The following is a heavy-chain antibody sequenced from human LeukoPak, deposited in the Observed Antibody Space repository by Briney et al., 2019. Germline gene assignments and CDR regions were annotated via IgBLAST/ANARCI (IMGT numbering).Heavy chain of an antibody. CDR3: ARGWYYYGSGSYRWFDP. CDR2: IYHSGST. CDR1: GYSTSSGYY. J-gene: IGHJ5*02. D-gene: IGHD3-10*01. Sequence: PSETLSLTCAVSGYSTSSGYYWGWIRQPPGKGLEWIGIIYHSGSTYYNPSLKSRVTISVDTSKNQFSLKLSSVTAADTAVYYCARGWYYYGSGSYRWFDPWGQGTLVTVSS. V-gene: IGHV4-38-2*01.